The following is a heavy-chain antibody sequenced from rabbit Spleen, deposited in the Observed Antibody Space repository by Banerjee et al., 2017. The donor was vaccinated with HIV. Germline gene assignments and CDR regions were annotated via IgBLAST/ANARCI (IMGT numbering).Heavy chain of an antibody. Sequence: QSLEESGRGLVKPEGSLTLTCKASGFSFSDRDVMCWVRQAPGKGLEWIGCINTATGKDVYASWAKGRFTISKTSSTTVTLQMTSLTAADTATYFCAKDLVGVIGWNFNLWGPGTLVTVS. V-gene: IGHV1S40*01. CDR2: INTATGKD. D-gene: IGHD1-1*01. J-gene: IGHJ4*01. CDR1: GFSFSDRDV. CDR3: AKDLVGVIGWNFNL.